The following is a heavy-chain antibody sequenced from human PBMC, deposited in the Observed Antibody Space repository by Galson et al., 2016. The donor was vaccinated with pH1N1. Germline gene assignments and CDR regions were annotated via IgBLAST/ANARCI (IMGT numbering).Heavy chain of an antibody. CDR3: ARLGGGITVVREVYFDL. V-gene: IGHV5-51*03. Sequence: QSGAEVTKPGESLKISCRGSGYSFTSYWIAWVRQKPGKGLEWMGIVYPGDSDTRYSPSFRGLFTFSADKSIGTAYLQWSSLEASDTAIYYCARLGGGITVVREVYFDLWGQGTLVTVSP. D-gene: IGHD3-10*01. CDR2: VYPGDSDT. CDR1: GYSFTSYW. J-gene: IGHJ4*02.